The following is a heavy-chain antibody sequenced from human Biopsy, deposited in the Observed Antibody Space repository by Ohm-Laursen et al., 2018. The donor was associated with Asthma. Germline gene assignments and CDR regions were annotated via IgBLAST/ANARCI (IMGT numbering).Heavy chain of an antibody. CDR2: IKHDGSEK. V-gene: IGHV3-7*01. Sequence: SLRLSCTASGFTFGDYWMSWVRQVPGKGLEWVANIKHDGSEKNHVDSLKGRFTISRDNAKNSLYLQMNSLSAEDTAVYYCARTFHFWSPYHAEHYQLWGQGTLVTVSS. J-gene: IGHJ1*01. CDR1: GFTFGDYW. CDR3: ARTFHFWSPYHAEHYQL. D-gene: IGHD3-3*02.